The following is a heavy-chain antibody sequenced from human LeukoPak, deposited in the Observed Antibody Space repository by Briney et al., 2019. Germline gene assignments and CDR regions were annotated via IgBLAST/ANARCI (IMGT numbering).Heavy chain of an antibody. V-gene: IGHV4-39*07. Sequence: SETLSLTCTVSGGSISSSTYYWGWVRQPPGKGLEWIGSIYYSGSTYYNPSLKSRVTISVDTSKNQFSLKLSSVTAADTAGYYCAAGAFTRGEHDFWGQGTLVTVFS. J-gene: IGHJ4*02. D-gene: IGHD1/OR15-1a*01. CDR3: AAGAFTRGEHDF. CDR1: GGSISSSTYY. CDR2: IYYSGST.